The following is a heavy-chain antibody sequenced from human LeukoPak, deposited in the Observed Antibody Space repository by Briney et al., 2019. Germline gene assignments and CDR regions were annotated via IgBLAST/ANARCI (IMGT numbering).Heavy chain of an antibody. J-gene: IGHJ4*02. CDR2: IYSGGNT. V-gene: IGHV3-53*01. CDR1: GGSISNYY. CDR3: AREFDYGTLPGPY. D-gene: IGHD3-9*01. Sequence: ETLSLTCTVSGGSISNYYWSWVRQSPVKGLEWVSIIYSGGNTFYADSVKGRFTISRDNSKNTLYLQMTSLKAEDTGVYYCAREFDYGTLPGPYWGPGTLVIVSS.